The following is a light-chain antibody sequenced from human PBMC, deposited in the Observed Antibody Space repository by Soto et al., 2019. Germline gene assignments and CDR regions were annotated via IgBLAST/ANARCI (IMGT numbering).Light chain of an antibody. CDR3: SSYAGSNIVV. CDR2: EGT. J-gene: IGLJ1*01. Sequence: QSALTQPASASGSPGQSITISCTGTSSDVGAYYFVSWYQQHPGKAPKVVIYEGTKRPSGVPDRFSGSKSGNTASLTVSRLQAEDEADYYCSSYAGSNIVVFGPGTKLTVL. CDR1: SSDVGAYYF. V-gene: IGLV2-23*01.